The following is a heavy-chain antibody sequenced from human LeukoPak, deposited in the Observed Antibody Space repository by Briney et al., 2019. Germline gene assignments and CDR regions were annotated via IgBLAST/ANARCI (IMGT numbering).Heavy chain of an antibody. CDR1: GGSFSGYY. CDR3: ARANLWPSYYFDY. D-gene: IGHD3-10*01. V-gene: IGHV4-59*01. CDR2: IYYSGST. J-gene: IGHJ4*02. Sequence: PSETLSLTCAVYGGSFSGYYWSWIRQPPGKGLEWIGYIYYSGSTNYNPSLKSRVTISVDTSKNQFSLKLSSVTAADTAVYYCARANLWPSYYFDYWGQGTLVTVSS.